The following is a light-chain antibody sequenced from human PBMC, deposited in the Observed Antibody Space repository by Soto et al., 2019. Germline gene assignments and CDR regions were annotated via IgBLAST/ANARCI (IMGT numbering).Light chain of an antibody. CDR1: QDISKY. Sequence: DIQMTQSPSSLSASVGDRVTITFQASQDISKYLNWYQQKPGKAPKLLIYDASNLETGVPSRFSGSGSGTDFTFTISSLQPEDIATYYCQQYDNLWTFGQGTKVDIK. CDR3: QQYDNLWT. CDR2: DAS. J-gene: IGKJ1*01. V-gene: IGKV1-33*01.